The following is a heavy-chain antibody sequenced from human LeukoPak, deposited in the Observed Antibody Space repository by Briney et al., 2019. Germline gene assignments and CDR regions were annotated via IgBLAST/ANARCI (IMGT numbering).Heavy chain of an antibody. J-gene: IGHJ4*02. CDR3: ARDGVFHDSDGYSFDY. CDR2: IYHSGTT. CDR1: NYSITSGYF. D-gene: IGHD3-22*01. Sequence: SETLSLTCAVSNYSITSGYFWGWIRQPPGKGLEWIASIYHSGTTYYNPSLRNRVTSFVDTSKNQFSLKLTSLTAADTAVYYCARDGVFHDSDGYSFDYWGQGTLVAVSS. V-gene: IGHV4-38-2*02.